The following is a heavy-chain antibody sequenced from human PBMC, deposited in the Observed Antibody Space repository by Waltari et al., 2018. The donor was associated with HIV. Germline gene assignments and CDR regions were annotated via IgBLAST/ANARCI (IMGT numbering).Heavy chain of an antibody. Sequence: QVQLVQSGAEVKKPGASVKVSCKASGYTFTGYYMHWVRQAPGQGLEWMGWINPNSGGTNYAQKFQGWVTMTRDTSISTAYMELSRLRSDDTAVYYCARTGYGDNYYYGMDVWGQGTTVTVSS. D-gene: IGHD4-17*01. CDR3: ARTGYGDNYYYGMDV. CDR2: INPNSGGT. CDR1: GYTFTGYY. V-gene: IGHV1-2*04. J-gene: IGHJ6*02.